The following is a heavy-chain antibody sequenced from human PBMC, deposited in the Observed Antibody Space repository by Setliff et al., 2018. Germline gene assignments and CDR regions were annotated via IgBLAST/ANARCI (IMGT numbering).Heavy chain of an antibody. V-gene: IGHV3-30*02. CDR3: AKGLPYDILTGTFLDY. CDR1: GFTFSSYG. Sequence: GGSLRLSCAASGFTFSSYGMHWVRQAQGKGLEWVAFIRYDGSNKYYADSVKGRFTISRDNSKNTLYLQMNSLRAEDTAVYYCAKGLPYDILTGTFLDYWGQGTLVTVSS. J-gene: IGHJ4*02. CDR2: IRYDGSNK. D-gene: IGHD3-9*01.